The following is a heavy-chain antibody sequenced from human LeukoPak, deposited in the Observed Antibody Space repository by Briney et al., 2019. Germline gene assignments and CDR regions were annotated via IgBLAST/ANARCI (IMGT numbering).Heavy chain of an antibody. J-gene: IGHJ4*02. CDR3: ARVFGNWNYFDY. D-gene: IGHD1-1*01. CDR2: ISSNGGST. CDR1: GFTFSSYA. Sequence: GGSLRLSCAASGFTFSSYAMHWVRQAPGKGLEYVSAISSNGGSTYYANSVKGRFTISRDNSKNTLYLQMGSLRAEDMAVYYCARVFGNWNYFDYWGQGTLVTVSS. V-gene: IGHV3-64*01.